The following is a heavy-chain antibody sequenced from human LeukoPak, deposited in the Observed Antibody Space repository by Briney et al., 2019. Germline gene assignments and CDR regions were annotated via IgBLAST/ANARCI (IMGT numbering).Heavy chain of an antibody. CDR1: GGSISSYC. Sequence: PSETLSLTCTVSGGSISSYCWSWIRQPPGKGLEWIGYIYYSGSTNYNPSLKSRVTISVDTSKNQFSLKLSSVTAADTAVYYCARMRVAGTVDYWGQGTLVTVSS. CDR3: ARMRVAGTVDY. CDR2: IYYSGST. J-gene: IGHJ4*02. V-gene: IGHV4-59*01. D-gene: IGHD6-19*01.